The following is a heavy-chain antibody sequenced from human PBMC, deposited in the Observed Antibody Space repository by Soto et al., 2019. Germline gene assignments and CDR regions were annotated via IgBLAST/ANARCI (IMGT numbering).Heavy chain of an antibody. Sequence: QVQLVQSGPEVRVPGSSVKVSCKASAGTFPHYGLSWVRQAPGQGLEWIGGIIPVLASTTYAQNFQGRVFIIAGATTNTGFQEPGSLKFDDHAVYYWGVHLGNSLKNWLDPWGQGTLVTVSS. CDR2: IIPVLAST. J-gene: IGHJ5*02. CDR1: AGTFPHYG. V-gene: IGHV1-69*01. D-gene: IGHD1-26*01. CDR3: GVHLGNSLKNWLDP.